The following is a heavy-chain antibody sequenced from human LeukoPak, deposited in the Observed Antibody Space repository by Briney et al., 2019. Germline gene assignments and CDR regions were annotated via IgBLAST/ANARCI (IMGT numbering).Heavy chain of an antibody. D-gene: IGHD6-13*01. J-gene: IGHJ4*02. CDR2: IYYSGST. CDR1: GGSVSSGRYY. V-gene: IGHV4-61*01. CDR3: ARQELTSSSWYPFDY. Sequence: PSETLSLTCTVSGGSVSSGRYYWSWIRQPPGKGLEWIGYIYYSGSTNYNPSLKSRVTISVDTSKNQFSLRLSSVTAADTAVYYCARQELTSSSWYPFDYWGQGTLVTVSS.